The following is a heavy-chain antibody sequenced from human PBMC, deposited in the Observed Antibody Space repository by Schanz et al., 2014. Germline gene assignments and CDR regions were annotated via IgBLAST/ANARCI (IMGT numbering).Heavy chain of an antibody. V-gene: IGHV3-11*01. CDR1: GFTFSDYY. Sequence: QVHLVESGGGLVKPGGSLRLSCAASGFTFSDYYMTWIRQAPGKGLEWVSYINGGGETTYYADSVRGRFTISRDNSKNTLYLRMNSLRAEDTAVYYCARDPNSVNEIDYWGQGTLVTVSS. D-gene: IGHD5-12*01. J-gene: IGHJ4*02. CDR2: INGGGETT. CDR3: ARDPNSVNEIDY.